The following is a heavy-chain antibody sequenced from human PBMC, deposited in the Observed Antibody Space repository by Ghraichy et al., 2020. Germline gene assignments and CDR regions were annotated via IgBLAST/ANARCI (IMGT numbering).Heavy chain of an antibody. CDR2: IYYSGST. CDR1: GGSISSGGYY. Sequence: LRLSCTVSGGSISSGGYYWSWIRQHPGKGLEWIGYIYYSGSTYYNPSLKSRVTISVDTSKNQFSLKLSSVTAADTAVYYCARFSYYYGSGSYYTYYYMDVWGKGTTVTVSS. D-gene: IGHD3-10*01. CDR3: ARFSYYYGSGSYYTYYYMDV. J-gene: IGHJ6*03. V-gene: IGHV4-31*03.